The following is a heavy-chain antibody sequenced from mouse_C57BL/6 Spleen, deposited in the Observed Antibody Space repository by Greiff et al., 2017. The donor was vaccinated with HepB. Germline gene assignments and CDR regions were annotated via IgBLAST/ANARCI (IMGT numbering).Heavy chain of an antibody. CDR3: ATAYGMED. CDR1: GFTFSDYG. CDR2: ISSGSSTI. V-gene: IGHV5-17*01. Sequence: EVMLVESGAGLVKPGASLKLSCAASGFTFSDYGMHWVRQAPEKGLEWVAYISSGSSTINYADTVKGRFTLSRDNAKNTLFLQMTSLRSEDTAMYYGATAYGMEDWGQGTSVTVSS. J-gene: IGHJ4*01.